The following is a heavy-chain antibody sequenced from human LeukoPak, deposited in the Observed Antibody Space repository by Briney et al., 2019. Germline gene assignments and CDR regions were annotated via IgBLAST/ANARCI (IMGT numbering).Heavy chain of an antibody. CDR2: INPNSGGT. V-gene: IGHV1-2*02. Sequence: GASVKVSCKTSGYTFTGYLMHWVRQAPGQGLEWMGWINPNSGGTNYAQKFQGRVTMTRDTSISTAYMELTRLRSDDTAMYYCSREGDYGDYGRLWYFDLWGRGTLVTVSS. CDR1: GYTFTGYL. J-gene: IGHJ2*01. CDR3: SREGDYGDYGRLWYFDL. D-gene: IGHD4-17*01.